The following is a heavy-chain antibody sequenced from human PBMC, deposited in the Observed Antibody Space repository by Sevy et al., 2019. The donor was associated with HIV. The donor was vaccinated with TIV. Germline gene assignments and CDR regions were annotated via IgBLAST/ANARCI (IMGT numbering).Heavy chain of an antibody. Sequence: GGSLRLSCAASGFTFSSYAMHWVRQAPGKGLEWVAVISYDGSNKYYADSVKGRFTISRDNSKNTLYLQVNSLRAEDTAVYYCARDFNYFDSSGPRYYFDYWGQRTLVTVSS. CDR3: ARDFNYFDSSGPRYYFDY. J-gene: IGHJ4*02. CDR1: GFTFSSYA. CDR2: ISYDGSNK. V-gene: IGHV3-30-3*01. D-gene: IGHD3-22*01.